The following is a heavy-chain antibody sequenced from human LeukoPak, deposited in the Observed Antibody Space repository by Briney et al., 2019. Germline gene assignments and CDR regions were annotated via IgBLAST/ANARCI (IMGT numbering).Heavy chain of an antibody. V-gene: IGHV3-21*01. J-gene: IGHJ5*02. Sequence: GGSLRLSCATSGFTFSNSDMNWVRQAPGKGLEWVSSISTTSSYIYYADSVRGRFTISIDNAKNSLYLHMDSLRAEDTAVYYCARSGCPGGSCYLRYSWLDLWGRGTLVTVSS. D-gene: IGHD2-15*01. CDR3: ARSGCPGGSCYLRYSWLDL. CDR2: ISTTSSYI. CDR1: GFTFSNSD.